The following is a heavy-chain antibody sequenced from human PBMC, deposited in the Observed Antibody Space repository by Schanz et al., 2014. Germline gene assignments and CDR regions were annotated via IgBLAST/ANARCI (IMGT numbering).Heavy chain of an antibody. CDR2: IHSSGST. V-gene: IGHV4-4*07. CDR1: SASIRTYY. J-gene: IGHJ6*02. CDR3: ARVVGGAEWLLYDDYYYNLDV. D-gene: IGHD3-3*01. Sequence: QVQLQESGPGLVKPSETLSLTCTVSSASIRTYYWSWIRQPPGKGLGWIGRIHSSGSTDYNPSLKSRVTISVDTSKNQFSLKLTSMTAADTAVYYCARVVGGAEWLLYDDYYYNLDVWGQGTTVTVSS.